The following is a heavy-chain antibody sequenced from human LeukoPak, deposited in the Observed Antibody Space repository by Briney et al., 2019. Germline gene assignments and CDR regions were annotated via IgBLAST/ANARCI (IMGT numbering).Heavy chain of an antibody. CDR3: ARAGYCRSTSCLWSYYYYGMDV. Sequence: GGSLRLSCAASGFTFSSYEMNWVRQAPGKGLEWVSYISSSGSTIYYADSVKGRFTISRDNAKNSLYLQMNSLRAEDTAVYYCARAGYCRSTSCLWSYYYYGMDVWGKGTTVTVSS. J-gene: IGHJ6*04. D-gene: IGHD2-2*01. CDR1: GFTFSSYE. V-gene: IGHV3-48*03. CDR2: ISSSGSTI.